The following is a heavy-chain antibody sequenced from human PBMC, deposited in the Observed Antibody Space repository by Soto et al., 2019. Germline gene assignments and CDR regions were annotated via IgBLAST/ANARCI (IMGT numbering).Heavy chain of an antibody. V-gene: IGHV4-31*03. D-gene: IGHD3-22*01. Sequence: SSETLSLTCTVSGGSISSGGYYWSWIRQHPGKGLEWIGYIYYSGSTYYNPSLKSRVTISVDTSKNQFSLKLSSVTAADTAVYYCARVSDSSGFAYWGQGTLVTASS. CDR2: IYYSGST. CDR3: ARVSDSSGFAY. J-gene: IGHJ4*02. CDR1: GGSISSGGYY.